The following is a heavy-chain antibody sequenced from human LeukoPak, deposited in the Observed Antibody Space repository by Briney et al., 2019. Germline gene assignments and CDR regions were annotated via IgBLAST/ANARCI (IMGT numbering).Heavy chain of an antibody. Sequence: ASVKVSCKASGYTFTSYAMNWVRQAPGQGLEWMGWINTNTGNPTYAQGFTGRFVFSLDTSVSTAYLQISSLKAEDTAVYYCARDITPFYGSGSYANWFDPWGQGTLVAVSS. CDR3: ARDITPFYGSGSYANWFDP. V-gene: IGHV7-4-1*02. CDR1: GYTFTSYA. CDR2: INTNTGNP. J-gene: IGHJ5*02. D-gene: IGHD3-10*01.